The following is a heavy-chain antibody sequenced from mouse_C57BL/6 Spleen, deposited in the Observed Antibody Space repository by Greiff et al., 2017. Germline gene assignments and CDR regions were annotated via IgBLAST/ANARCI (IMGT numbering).Heavy chain of an antibody. J-gene: IGHJ1*03. V-gene: IGHV1-18*01. CDR3: ARGTTAGYFDV. Sequence: VQLQQSGPELVKPGASVKIPCKASGYTFTDYNMDWVKQSHGKSLEWIGDINPNNGGTIYNQKFKGKATLTVDKSSSTAYMELRSLTSEDTAVYYCARGTTAGYFDVWGTGTTVTVSS. CDR2: INPNNGGT. D-gene: IGHD1-2*01. CDR1: GYTFTDYN.